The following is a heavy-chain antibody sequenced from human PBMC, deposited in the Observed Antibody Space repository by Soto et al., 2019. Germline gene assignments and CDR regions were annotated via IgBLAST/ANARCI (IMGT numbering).Heavy chain of an antibody. CDR3: ARSTTITYSSDIVVVPAATRSPPRYGMDV. D-gene: IGHD2-2*01. Sequence: SVKVSCKASGGTFSSYAISWVRQAPGQGLEWMGGIIPIFGTANYAQKFQGRVTITADESTGTAYMELSSLRSEDTAVYYCARSTTITYSSDIVVVPAATRSPPRYGMDVWGQGTTVTVYS. J-gene: IGHJ6*02. CDR2: IIPIFGTA. CDR1: GGTFSSYA. V-gene: IGHV1-69*13.